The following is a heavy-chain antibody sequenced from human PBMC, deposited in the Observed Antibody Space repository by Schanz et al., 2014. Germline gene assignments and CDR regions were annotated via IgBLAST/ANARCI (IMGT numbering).Heavy chain of an antibody. D-gene: IGHD1-1*01. CDR3: ARGGGTEDVFDI. V-gene: IGHV1-69*09. J-gene: IGHJ3*02. Sequence: QVQLIQSGAEVKKPGASVKVSCTASGYTFTSYDINWLRQAPGQGLEWMGRIIPIHGIVNYAQRFQDRVRITADKSTSTAYMELSSLRSDDTAVYYCARGGGTEDVFDIWGQGTIRTVSS. CDR2: IIPIHGIV. CDR1: GYTFTSYD.